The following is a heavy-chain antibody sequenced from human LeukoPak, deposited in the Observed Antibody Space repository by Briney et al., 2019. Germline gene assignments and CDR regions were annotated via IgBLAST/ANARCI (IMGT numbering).Heavy chain of an antibody. CDR2: ISSSSSTI. CDR1: GFTFSSYS. D-gene: IGHD6-6*01. V-gene: IGHV3-48*04. J-gene: IGHJ6*03. CDR3: ARRSSSYYYYYYMDV. Sequence: GGSLRLSCAASGFTFSSYSMNWVRQAPGKGLEWVSYISSSSSTIYYADSVKGRFTISRDNAKNSLYLQMNSLRAEDTAVYYCARRSSSYYYYYYMDVWGKGTTVTVSS.